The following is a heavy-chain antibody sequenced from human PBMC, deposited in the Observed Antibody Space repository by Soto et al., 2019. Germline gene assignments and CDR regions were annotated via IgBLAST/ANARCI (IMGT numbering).Heavy chain of an antibody. J-gene: IGHJ5*02. Sequence: QVQLVQSGAEVKKPGASVKVSCKASGYTFTSYDINWVRQATGQGLEWMGWMNPNSGNTDYAQKFQGRVTMTRNTSISTAYMELSSLRSEDTAVYYCARVKVERRWFDPWGQGTLVTVSS. CDR2: MNPNSGNT. CDR1: GYTFTSYD. D-gene: IGHD1-1*01. CDR3: ARVKVERRWFDP. V-gene: IGHV1-8*01.